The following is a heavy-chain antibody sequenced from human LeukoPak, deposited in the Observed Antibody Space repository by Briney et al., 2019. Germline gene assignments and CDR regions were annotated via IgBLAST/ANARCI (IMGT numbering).Heavy chain of an antibody. CDR3: ARERGSGSYHPFDP. V-gene: IGHV3-7*01. CDR1: GFTFSSYW. Sequence: GGSLRLSCVASGFTFSSYWMSWVRQTPGKGLEWVANIKQDGSEKNYVDSVKGRFTISRDNAKNSLYLQMNSFRADDTAVYYCARERGSGSYHPFDPWGQGTLATVSS. D-gene: IGHD3-10*01. J-gene: IGHJ5*02. CDR2: IKQDGSEK.